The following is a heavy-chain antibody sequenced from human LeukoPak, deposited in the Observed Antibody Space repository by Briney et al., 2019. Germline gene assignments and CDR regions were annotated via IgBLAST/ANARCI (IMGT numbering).Heavy chain of an antibody. CDR3: AKAGDAWGYNSPLGGRFDY. V-gene: IGHV3-23*01. J-gene: IGHJ4*02. Sequence: GGSLRLACAASGFTFSSYAMGWVRQAPGRGLGWVSAISGSGVSTYYADSVKDRFTIPRDNSKNRRYLQMNSLRAEDTAVYYCAKAGDAWGYNSPLGGRFDYWGQGTLVTVSS. CDR1: GFTFSSYA. CDR2: ISGSGVST. D-gene: IGHD5-24*01.